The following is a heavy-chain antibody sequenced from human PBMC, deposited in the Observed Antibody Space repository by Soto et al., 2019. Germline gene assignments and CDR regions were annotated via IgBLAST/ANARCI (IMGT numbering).Heavy chain of an antibody. V-gene: IGHV3-48*03. D-gene: IGHD4-17*01. CDR2: ISSSGSTI. J-gene: IGHJ4*02. CDR1: GFTFSNYE. Sequence: GGSLRLSCAASGFTFSNYEMNWVRQAPGKGLEWASYISSSGSTIYYADSVKGPFTISRDNAKNSLYLQMNSLRAEDTAVYYCARARAGDYVLDYWGQGTLVTVSS. CDR3: ARARAGDYVLDY.